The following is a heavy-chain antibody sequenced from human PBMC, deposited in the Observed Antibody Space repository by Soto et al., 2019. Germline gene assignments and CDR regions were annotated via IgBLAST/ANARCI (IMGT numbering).Heavy chain of an antibody. Sequence: SSVKVSCKASGYTFSSYCINWVRQAPGQGLEWMGWISAYNGNTNYAQKLQGRVTMTTDTSTSTAYMELRSLRSDDTAVYYCARVDYYYYYMDVWGKGATVTVSS. V-gene: IGHV1-18*01. J-gene: IGHJ6*03. CDR1: GYTFSSYC. CDR2: ISAYNGNT. CDR3: ARVDYYYYYMDV.